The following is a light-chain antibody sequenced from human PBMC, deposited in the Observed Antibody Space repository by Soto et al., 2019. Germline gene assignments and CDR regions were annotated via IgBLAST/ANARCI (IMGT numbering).Light chain of an antibody. CDR1: QGIRND. Sequence: DIQMTQSPSSLSASVGDRVTITCRASQGIRNDLGWYQQKPGKAPKRLIYAASSLQSXVXXXXXXXXXXXXXXXTISSLQPDDFATYYCQQYNSYSWTFGQGTKVEIK. J-gene: IGKJ1*01. CDR3: QQYNSYSWT. CDR2: AAS. V-gene: IGKV1-17*01.